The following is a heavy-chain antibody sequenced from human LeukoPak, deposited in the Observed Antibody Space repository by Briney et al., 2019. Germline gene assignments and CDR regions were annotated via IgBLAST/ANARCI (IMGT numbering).Heavy chain of an antibody. CDR2: ISSSSSTI. D-gene: IGHD3-3*01. J-gene: IGHJ4*02. CDR1: GFTFSSYS. CDR3: ARDGGDYGDY. Sequence: GGSLRLSCAASGFTFSSYSMNWVRQAPGKGLEWVSYISSSSSTIYYADSVKGRFTISRDNAKNSLYLQMNSLRAEDTAVYYCARDGGDYGDYWGQGTLVTASS. V-gene: IGHV3-48*01.